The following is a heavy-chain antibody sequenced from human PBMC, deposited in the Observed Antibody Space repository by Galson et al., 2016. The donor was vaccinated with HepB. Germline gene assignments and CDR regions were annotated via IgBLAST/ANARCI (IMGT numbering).Heavy chain of an antibody. Sequence: SLRLSCAASEFSFSSYAMHWVRQAPGKGLEWVAVISDDGTNKFYGDAVKGRFTISRDNSRNTLYLQMNRVRPEDTGVYYCARGRQWLVTFDYWGLGTLVTVSS. V-gene: IGHV3-30*03. CDR2: ISDDGTNK. CDR1: EFSFSSYA. J-gene: IGHJ4*02. CDR3: ARGRQWLVTFDY. D-gene: IGHD6-19*01.